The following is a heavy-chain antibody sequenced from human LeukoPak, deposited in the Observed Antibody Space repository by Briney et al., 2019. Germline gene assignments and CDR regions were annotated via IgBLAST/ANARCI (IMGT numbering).Heavy chain of an antibody. CDR2: IYTSGST. J-gene: IGHJ4*02. CDR3: ARGRTGTAYLYYFDY. V-gene: IGHV4-61*02. D-gene: IGHD1-1*01. CDR1: GGSISSGSYY. Sequence: PSQTLSLTCTVSGGSISSGSYYWSWIRQPAGKGLEWIGRIYTSGSTNYNPSLKSRVTISVDTSKNQFSLKLSSVTAADTAVYYCARGRTGTAYLYYFDYWGQGTLVTVSS.